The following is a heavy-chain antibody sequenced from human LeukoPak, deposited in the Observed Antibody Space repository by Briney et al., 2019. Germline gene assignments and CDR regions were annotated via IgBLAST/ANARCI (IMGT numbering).Heavy chain of an antibody. CDR3: ASIPTSGYDYYFDY. D-gene: IGHD5-12*01. V-gene: IGHV4-59*01. J-gene: IGHJ4*02. CDR2: IYYSGST. CDR1: GGSISSYY. Sequence: SETLSLTCTVSGGSISSYYWSWIRQPPGKGLEWIGYIYYSGSTNYNPSLKSRVTISVDTSKNQFSLKLSSVTAADTAVYYCASIPTSGYDYYFDYWGQGTLVTVSS.